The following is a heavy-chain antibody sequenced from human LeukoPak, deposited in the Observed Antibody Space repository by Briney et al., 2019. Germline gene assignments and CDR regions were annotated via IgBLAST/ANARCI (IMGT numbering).Heavy chain of an antibody. CDR2: IWYDGSNK. J-gene: IGHJ5*02. V-gene: IGHV3-33*01. CDR3: ARDRTPYGTGTTHWFDP. Sequence: PGGSLRLSCAASGFTFSSYGMHWVRQAPGKGLEWVAVIWYDGSNKYYADSVKGRFTISRDNSKNTLYLQMNSLRAEYTAVYYCARDRTPYGTGTTHWFDPWGQGTLVTVSS. CDR1: GFTFSSYG. D-gene: IGHD1-7*01.